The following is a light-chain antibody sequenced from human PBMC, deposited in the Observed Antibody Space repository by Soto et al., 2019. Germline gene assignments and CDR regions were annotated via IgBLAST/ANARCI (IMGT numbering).Light chain of an antibody. V-gene: IGKV1-5*03. CDR2: KAS. Sequence: DIQMTQSPSTLSGSVGDRVTITCRASQTISSWLAWYQQKPGKAPKLLIYKASTLKSGVPSRFSGSGGGTEFTLTISSLQPDDFATYYCQQYNSYSPWTFGQGTKVDIK. J-gene: IGKJ1*01. CDR1: QTISSW. CDR3: QQYNSYSPWT.